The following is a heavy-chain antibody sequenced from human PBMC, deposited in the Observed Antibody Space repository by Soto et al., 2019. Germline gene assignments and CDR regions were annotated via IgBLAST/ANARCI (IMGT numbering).Heavy chain of an antibody. CDR3: ARHGPLSNNWNQLDY. CDR1: GGSISSSSYY. J-gene: IGHJ4*02. D-gene: IGHD1-1*01. Sequence: QLQLQESGPGLVKPSETLSLTCTVSGGSISSSSYYWGWIRQPPGKGLEWIGNIYYSGSTYYNPALKSRVTISVDTSKNHFSLKLSSVTAADTAVYYCARHGPLSNNWNQLDYWGQGTLVTVSS. CDR2: IYYSGST. V-gene: IGHV4-39*01.